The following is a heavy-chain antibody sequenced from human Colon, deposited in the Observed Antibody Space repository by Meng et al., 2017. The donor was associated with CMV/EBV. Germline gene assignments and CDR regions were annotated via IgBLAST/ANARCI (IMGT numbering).Heavy chain of an antibody. V-gene: IGHV4-59*01. Sequence: SETLSLTCTLSGDSIMKYYWSWIRQPPGKGLEWIGYVQNGGTTNYNPSLRNRVSFSVDTSKNQFSLNLNSVTTADTAVYYCARGKDKLLLWFGETHFMTSFDLWGQGSLVTVSS. CDR1: GDSIMKYY. CDR2: VQNGGTT. D-gene: IGHD3-10*01. J-gene: IGHJ5*02. CDR3: ARGKDKLLLWFGETHFMTSFDL.